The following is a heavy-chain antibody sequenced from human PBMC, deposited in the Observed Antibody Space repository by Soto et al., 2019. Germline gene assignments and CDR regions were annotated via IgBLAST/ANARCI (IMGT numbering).Heavy chain of an antibody. Sequence: ASVKVSCKASGYTFTSYAMHWVRQAPGQRLEWMGWINAGNGNTKYSQRFQGRVTITADKSTSTAYMELSSLRSEDTAVYYCAREEHSNHPLDYWGPGTLVTVSS. CDR3: AREEHSNHPLDY. CDR1: GYTFTSYA. D-gene: IGHD4-4*01. V-gene: IGHV1-3*01. CDR2: INAGNGNT. J-gene: IGHJ4*02.